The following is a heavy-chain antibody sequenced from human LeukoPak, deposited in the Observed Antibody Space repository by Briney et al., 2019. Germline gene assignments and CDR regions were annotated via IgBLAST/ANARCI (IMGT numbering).Heavy chain of an antibody. J-gene: IGHJ4*02. CDR2: ISGSGGST. V-gene: IGHV3-23*01. CDR3: AKAPVVVTAISYFDY. D-gene: IGHD2-21*02. Sequence: GGTLRLSCAASGFTFSSYGMSWVRQAPGKGLEWISAISGSGGSTYYADSVKGRFTISRDNSKNTLYLQMNSLRAEDTAVYYCAKAPVVVTAISYFDYWGQGTLVTVSS. CDR1: GFTFSSYG.